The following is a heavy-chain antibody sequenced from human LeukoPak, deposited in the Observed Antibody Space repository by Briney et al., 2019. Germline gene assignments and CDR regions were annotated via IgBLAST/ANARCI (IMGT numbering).Heavy chain of an antibody. CDR3: AKDYYYDSSGYYYGDAFDI. V-gene: IGHV3-23*01. Sequence: GGSLRLSCAASGFTFSAYAMAWVRQAPGEGLEWVSTSGSGGTTYSADSVKGRFTISRDNSKNILYLQVNSLRAGDTAVYYCAKDYYYDSSGYYYGDAFDIWGQGTMVTVSS. D-gene: IGHD3-22*01. CDR1: GFTFSAYA. CDR2: SGSGGTT. J-gene: IGHJ3*02.